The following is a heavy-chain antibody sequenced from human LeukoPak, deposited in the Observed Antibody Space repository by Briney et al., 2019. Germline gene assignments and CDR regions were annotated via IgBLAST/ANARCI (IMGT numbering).Heavy chain of an antibody. CDR1: GFTFSGYW. CDR3: ARDNYGDYAFDY. CDR2: IKPEETEK. V-gene: IGHV3-7*01. D-gene: IGHD4-17*01. J-gene: IGHJ4*02. Sequence: GGSLRLSCSASGFTFSGYWMGWVRQAPGKGLEWVANIKPEETEKYYVDPVKGRFTISRDNAKTSLYLQMNSLRAEDTAVYYCARDNYGDYAFDYWGQGTLVTVSS.